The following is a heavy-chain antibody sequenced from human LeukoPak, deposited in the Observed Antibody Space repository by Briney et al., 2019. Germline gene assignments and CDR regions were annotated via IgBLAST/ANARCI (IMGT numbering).Heavy chain of an antibody. Sequence: KPSETLSLTCTVSGGSISSSSYYWGWIRQSPGKGLEWIGSIFYSGSTYYNPSLKSRVTISIDTSENQFSLMLSSVTAADTAVYYCATTPALAVAGTLDPKEWGQGTLVTVSS. CDR2: IFYSGST. CDR3: ATTPALAVAGTLDPKE. V-gene: IGHV4-39*01. J-gene: IGHJ4*02. CDR1: GGSISSSSYY. D-gene: IGHD6-19*01.